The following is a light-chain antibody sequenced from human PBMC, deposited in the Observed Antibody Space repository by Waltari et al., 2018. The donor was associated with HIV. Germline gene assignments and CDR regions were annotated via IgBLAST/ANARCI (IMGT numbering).Light chain of an antibody. CDR2: RNN. CDR3: ATWNDSLSGYV. Sequence: QSVLTQPPSASGTPGQRVTISCSGSSSNIGRNYVYWYQKLPGTAPKPHIYRNNQRPSGVPDRFSGSKSGTSASLAISGLRSEDEADYYCATWNDSLSGYVFGTGTKVTV. J-gene: IGLJ1*01. V-gene: IGLV1-47*01. CDR1: SSNIGRNY.